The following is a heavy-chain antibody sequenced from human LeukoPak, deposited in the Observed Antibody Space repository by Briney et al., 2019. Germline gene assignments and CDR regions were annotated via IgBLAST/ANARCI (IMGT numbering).Heavy chain of an antibody. V-gene: IGHV3-33*01. Sequence: GGSLRLSCAASGFTFNTYGMHWVRQAPGKGLEWVAVIWYEGTNKYYADSVKGRFTISRDNAKNTLYLQMNSLRAEDTAVYYCARDSRITMVRGVPDYWGQGTLVTVSS. CDR2: IWYEGTNK. J-gene: IGHJ4*02. D-gene: IGHD3-10*01. CDR3: ARDSRITMVRGVPDY. CDR1: GFTFNTYG.